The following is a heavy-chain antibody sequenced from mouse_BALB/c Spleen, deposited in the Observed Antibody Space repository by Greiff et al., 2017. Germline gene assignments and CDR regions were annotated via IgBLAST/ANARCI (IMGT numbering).Heavy chain of an antibody. CDR3: ARRVDYGSWFAY. V-gene: IGHV8-12*01. CDR1: GFSLSTSGMG. CDR2: IYWDDDK. Sequence: QVTLKVSGPGILQPSQTLSLTCSFSGFSLSTSGMGVSWIRQPSGKGLEWLAHIYWDDDKRYNPSLKSRLTISKDTSSNQVFLKITSVDTADTATYYCARRVDYGSWFAYWGQGTLVTVSA. D-gene: IGHD1-1*01. J-gene: IGHJ3*01.